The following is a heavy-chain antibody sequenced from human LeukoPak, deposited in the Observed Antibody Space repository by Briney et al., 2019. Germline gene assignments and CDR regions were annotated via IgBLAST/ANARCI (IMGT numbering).Heavy chain of an antibody. D-gene: IGHD3-3*01. CDR2: MNPNRGNT. CDR1: GYTFTSYD. V-gene: IGHV1-8*01. Sequence: ASVKVSCKASGYTFTSYDINWVRQATGQGLEWMGWMNPNRGNTGYAQKFQGRDTMTRNTSISTAYMELSSLRSEDTAVYYCARGLKATYDFWSGYYFPYDYWGQGTLVTVSS. J-gene: IGHJ4*02. CDR3: ARGLKATYDFWSGYYFPYDY.